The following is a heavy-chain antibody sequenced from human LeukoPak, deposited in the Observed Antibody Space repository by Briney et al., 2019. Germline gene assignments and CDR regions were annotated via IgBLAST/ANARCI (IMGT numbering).Heavy chain of an antibody. J-gene: IGHJ4*02. CDR2: IKQDGSEK. CDR1: GLTFSSHW. V-gene: IGHV3-7*01. Sequence: GGSLRLSCAASGLTFSSHWMHWVRQAPGKGLEWVANIKQDGSEKYYVDSVKGRFTISRDNAKNSLYLQMNSLRAEDTAVYYCARDSGFRVGYSFDYWGQGTLVTVSS. D-gene: IGHD5-18*01. CDR3: ARDSGFRVGYSFDY.